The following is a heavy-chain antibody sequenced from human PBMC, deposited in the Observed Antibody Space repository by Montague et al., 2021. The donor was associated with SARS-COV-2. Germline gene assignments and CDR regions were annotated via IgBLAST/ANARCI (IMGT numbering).Heavy chain of an antibody. CDR3: AREEVTTGFLFDY. CDR1: GGSISSCCYY. CDR2: IYYSAST. D-gene: IGHD4-17*01. V-gene: IGHV4-31*03. Sequence: TLSLTCTVSGGSISSCCYYWSWIRQRPGKGLDWIGYIYYSASTYSNPSRQSRVTISIDTSKNQFYLRLSSVTAADTSVYYCAREEVTTGFLFDYWGQGTLVTVSS. J-gene: IGHJ4*02.